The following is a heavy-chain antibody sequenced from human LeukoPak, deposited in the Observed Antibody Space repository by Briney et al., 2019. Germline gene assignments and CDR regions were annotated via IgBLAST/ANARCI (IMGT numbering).Heavy chain of an antibody. D-gene: IGHD1-26*01. CDR3: AVGKRPSHYFDY. V-gene: IGHV4-61*02. CDR2: IYTSGST. Sequence: SETLPLTCTVSGGSISSGSYYWSWIRQPAGKGLEWIGRIYTSGSTNYNPSLKSRVTISVDTSKNQFSLKLSSVTAADTAVYYCAVGKRPSHYFDYWGQGTLVTVSS. CDR1: GGSISSGSYY. J-gene: IGHJ4*02.